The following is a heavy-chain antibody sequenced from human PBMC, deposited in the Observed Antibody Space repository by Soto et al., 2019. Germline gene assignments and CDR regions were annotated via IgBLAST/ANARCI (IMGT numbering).Heavy chain of an antibody. Sequence: GGSLRLSCSASGFTFSTYPMTWIRQLPGKGLEAVSFISASGDYTDYTGSLKGRFSTSRDNSKNTVYLQMNSLRVEDTAVYYCAKILSTVTTYYYGTDVWGQGITVTVSS. D-gene: IGHD4-17*01. V-gene: IGHV3-23*01. CDR1: GFTFSTYP. CDR2: ISASGDYT. J-gene: IGHJ6*02. CDR3: AKILSTVTTYYYGTDV.